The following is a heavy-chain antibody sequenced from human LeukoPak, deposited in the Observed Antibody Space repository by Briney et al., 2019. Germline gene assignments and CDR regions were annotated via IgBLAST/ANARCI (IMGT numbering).Heavy chain of an antibody. CDR1: GFTFSSYA. CDR3: AKDRLNYYDSSGYYYGFAFDI. J-gene: IGHJ3*02. D-gene: IGHD3-22*01. Sequence: GGPLRLSCAASGFTFSSYAMSWVRQAPGKGLEWVSAISGSGGSTYYADSVKGRFTISRDNSKNTLYLQMNSLRAEDTAVYYCAKDRLNYYDSSGYYYGFAFDIWGQETMVTVSS. V-gene: IGHV3-23*01. CDR2: ISGSGGST.